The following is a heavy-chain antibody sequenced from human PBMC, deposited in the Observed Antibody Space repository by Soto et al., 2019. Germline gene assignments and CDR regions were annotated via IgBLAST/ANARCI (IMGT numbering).Heavy chain of an antibody. D-gene: IGHD3-22*01. Sequence: NPSETLSLTCTVSGGSISSYYWSWIRQPPGKGLEWIGYIYYSGSTNYNPSLKSRVTISVDTSKNQFSLKLSSVTAADTAVYYRARDRSGYYDSSGYYDVGYYGMDVWGQGTTVTVSS. CDR1: GGSISSYY. CDR2: IYYSGST. CDR3: ARDRSGYYDSSGYYDVGYYGMDV. J-gene: IGHJ6*02. V-gene: IGHV4-59*01.